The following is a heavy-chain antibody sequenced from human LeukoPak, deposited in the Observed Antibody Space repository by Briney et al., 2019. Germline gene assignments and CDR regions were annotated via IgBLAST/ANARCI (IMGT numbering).Heavy chain of an antibody. CDR3: AKQTVAGGSGFDY. D-gene: IGHD6-19*01. J-gene: IGHJ4*02. V-gene: IGHV3-9*01. CDR2: ISWNSGSI. Sequence: QPGRSLRLSCAASGFTFDGYAMHWVRQAPGKGLEWVSGISWNSGSIGYADSVKGRFTISRDNAKNSLYLQMNSLRAEDTALYYCAKQTVAGGSGFDYWGQGTLVTVSS. CDR1: GFTFDGYA.